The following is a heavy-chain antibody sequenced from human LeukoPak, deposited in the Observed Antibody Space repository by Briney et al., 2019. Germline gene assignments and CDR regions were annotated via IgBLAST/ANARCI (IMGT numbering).Heavy chain of an antibody. CDR2: IYYSGGT. Sequence: SETLSLTCTVSGGSISSSSYYWGWIRQPPGKGLEWIGNIYYSGGTNLNSSLKSRVTISVDTSKNQFSLKLSSVTAADTAVYYCARLAPSNYHGGSGYLDYWGQGTLVTVSS. J-gene: IGHJ4*02. D-gene: IGHD3-22*01. CDR3: ARLAPSNYHGGSGYLDY. V-gene: IGHV4-39*01. CDR1: GGSISSSSYY.